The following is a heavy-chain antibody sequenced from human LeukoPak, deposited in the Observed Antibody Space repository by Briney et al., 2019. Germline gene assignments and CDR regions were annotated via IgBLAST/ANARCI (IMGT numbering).Heavy chain of an antibody. Sequence: GGSLRLSCAASGFTFSSYSMNWVRQAPGKGLEWVSSISSSSSYIYYADSVKGRFTISRDNAKNSLYLQMNSLRAEDTAVYYCAKDRYTSITIFGVVTAGWGQGTLVTVSS. D-gene: IGHD3-3*01. J-gene: IGHJ4*02. CDR1: GFTFSSYS. V-gene: IGHV3-21*01. CDR3: AKDRYTSITIFGVVTAG. CDR2: ISSSSSYI.